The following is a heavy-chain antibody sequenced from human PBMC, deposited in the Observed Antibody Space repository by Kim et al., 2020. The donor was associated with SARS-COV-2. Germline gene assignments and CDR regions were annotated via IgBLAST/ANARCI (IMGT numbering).Heavy chain of an antibody. CDR1: GFTFSSYA. Sequence: GGSLRLSCAASGFTFSSYAMSWVRQAPGKGLEWVSAIRVSGGSTYYADSVKGRFTISRDNSKNTLYLQMNSLRAEDTAVYYCAKDGSITIFGVAPVAGYDYYGRNVRGKGTTVTVSS. D-gene: IGHD3-3*01. J-gene: IGHJ6*04. V-gene: IGHV3-23*01. CDR2: IRVSGGST. CDR3: AKDGSITIFGVAPVAGYDYYGRNV.